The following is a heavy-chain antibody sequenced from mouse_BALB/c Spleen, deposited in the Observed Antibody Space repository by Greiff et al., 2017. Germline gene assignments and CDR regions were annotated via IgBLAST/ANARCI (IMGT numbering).Heavy chain of an antibody. CDR3: ARQGSGTFDY. Sequence: EVKVVESGGDLVKPGGSLKLSCAASGLTFSSYGMSWVRQTPDKRLEWVATISSGGSYTYYPDSVKGRFTISRDNAKNTLYLQMSSLKSEDTAMYYCARQGSGTFDYWGQGTTLTVSS. CDR2: ISSGGSYT. D-gene: IGHD3-1*01. V-gene: IGHV5-6*01. CDR1: GLTFSSYG. J-gene: IGHJ2*01.